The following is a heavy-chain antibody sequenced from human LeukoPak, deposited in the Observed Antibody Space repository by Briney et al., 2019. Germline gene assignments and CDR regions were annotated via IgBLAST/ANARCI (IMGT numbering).Heavy chain of an antibody. CDR1: GYTFTDYY. J-gene: IGHJ4*02. CDR3: AREYYDILTDYSFFDY. D-gene: IGHD3-9*01. Sequence: ASVKVSCKASGYTFTDYYIHWVRQAPGQGLEWMGWINPINGDTNYAQKFQVWVTMTRDTSISTAYMELSRLRSDDTAVYYCAREYYDILTDYSFFDYWGQGALVTVSS. CDR2: INPINGDT. V-gene: IGHV1-2*04.